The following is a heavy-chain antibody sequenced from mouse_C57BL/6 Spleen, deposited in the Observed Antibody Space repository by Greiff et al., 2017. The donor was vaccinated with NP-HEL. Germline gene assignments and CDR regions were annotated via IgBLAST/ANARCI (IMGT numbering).Heavy chain of an antibody. CDR3: ARVGAYDGYLDY. CDR1: GYAFSSYW. CDR2: IYPGDGDT. D-gene: IGHD2-3*01. J-gene: IGHJ2*01. Sequence: QVQLQQSGAELVKPGASVKISCKASGYAFSSYWMNWVKQRPGKGLEWIGQIYPGDGDTNYNGKFKGKATLTADKSSSTAYMQLSSLTSEDSAVYFCARVGAYDGYLDYWGQGTTLTVSS. V-gene: IGHV1-80*01.